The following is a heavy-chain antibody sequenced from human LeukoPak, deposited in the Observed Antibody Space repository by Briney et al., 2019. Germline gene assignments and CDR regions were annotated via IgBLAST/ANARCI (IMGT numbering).Heavy chain of an antibody. D-gene: IGHD5-24*01. J-gene: IGHJ4*02. CDR1: GFTFSSYS. Sequence: PGGSLRLSCAASGFTFSSYSMNWVRQAPGKGLEWVSYISSSSSTIYYADSVKGRFTISRDNAKNSLYLQMNSLRAEDTAVYYCARGVATILRELDYWGQGTLVTVSS. V-gene: IGHV3-48*01. CDR2: ISSSSSTI. CDR3: ARGVATILRELDY.